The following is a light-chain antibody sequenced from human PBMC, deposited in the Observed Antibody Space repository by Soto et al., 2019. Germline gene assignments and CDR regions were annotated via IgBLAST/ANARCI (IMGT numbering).Light chain of an antibody. J-gene: IGKJ4*01. CDR1: QSVSSSY. Sequence: EIVLTQSPGTLSLSPGERATLSCRASQSVSSSYLAWYQQKPGQAPRLLIYGASSRATGIPDRFSGSGSGTDFTLXXSRLEPEDFAVYYCQQYGSSPLTFGGGTKVEIK. V-gene: IGKV3-20*01. CDR2: GAS. CDR3: QQYGSSPLT.